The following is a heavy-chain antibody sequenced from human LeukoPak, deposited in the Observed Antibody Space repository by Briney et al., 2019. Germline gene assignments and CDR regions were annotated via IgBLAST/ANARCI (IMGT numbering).Heavy chain of an antibody. CDR3: ARTSGCSSTSCYLDY. CDR2: IIPILGIA. CDR1: GGTFSSYA. D-gene: IGHD2-2*01. Sequence: PVKVCCKASGGTFSSYAISWVRQAPGQGLEWMGRIIPILGIANYAQKFQGRVTITADKSTSTAYMELSSLRSEDTAVYYCARTSGCSSTSCYLDYWGQGTLVTVSS. J-gene: IGHJ4*02. V-gene: IGHV1-69*04.